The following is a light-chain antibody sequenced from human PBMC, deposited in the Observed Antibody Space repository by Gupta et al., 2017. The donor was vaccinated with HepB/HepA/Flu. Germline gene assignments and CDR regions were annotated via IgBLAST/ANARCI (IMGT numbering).Light chain of an antibody. CDR1: QGIRND. Sequence: IQMTQSPSSLSASGGDSLTITCRASQGIRNDLGWYQQKPGKVPKRLINASSNLQSGVPSRFSGSESGTEFTLTISSLQPEDFATYYCLHQHSYPSITFGQGTRLDIK. J-gene: IGKJ5*01. CDR3: LHQHSYPSIT. V-gene: IGKV1-17*01. CDR2: ASS.